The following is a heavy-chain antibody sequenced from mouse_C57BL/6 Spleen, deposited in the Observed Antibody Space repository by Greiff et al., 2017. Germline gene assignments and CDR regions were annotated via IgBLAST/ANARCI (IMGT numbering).Heavy chain of an antibody. D-gene: IGHD1-1*01. CDR3: ARIAERYFDV. V-gene: IGHV1-81*01. CDR2: IYPRSGNT. Sequence: QVQLKQSGAELARPGASVKLSCKASGYTFTSYGISWVKQRTGQGLEWIGEIYPRSGNTYYNEKFKGKATLTADKSSSTAYMELRSLTSEDSAVYFCARIAERYFDVWGTGTTVTVSS. CDR1: GYTFTSYG. J-gene: IGHJ1*03.